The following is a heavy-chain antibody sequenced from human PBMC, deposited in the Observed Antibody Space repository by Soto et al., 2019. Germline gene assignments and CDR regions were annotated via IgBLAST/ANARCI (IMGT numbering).Heavy chain of an antibody. J-gene: IGHJ6*02. CDR1: GFTFDDYA. V-gene: IGHV3-9*01. CDR3: AKDSGPYYYYGMDV. CDR2: ISWNSGSI. Sequence: EVQLVESGGGLVQPGRSLRLSCAASGFTFDDYAMHWVRQAPGKGLEWVSGISWNSGSIGYADSVKGRFTISRDNAKNSLYLQMNSLSAEDTALYYCAKDSGPYYYYGMDVWGQGTTVTVSS.